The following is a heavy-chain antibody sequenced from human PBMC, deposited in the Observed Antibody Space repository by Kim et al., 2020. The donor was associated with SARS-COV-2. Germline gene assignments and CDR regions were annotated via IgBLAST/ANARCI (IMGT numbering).Heavy chain of an antibody. Sequence: GGSLRLSCAASGFTFSSYAMHWVRQAPGKGLEWVAVISYDGSNKYYADSVKGRFTISRDNSKNTLYLQMNSLRAEDTAVYYCARDLKGLGDSGYDYGRLADWGQGALVTLSS. V-gene: IGHV3-30-3*01. CDR1: GFTFSSYA. CDR3: ARDLKGLGDSGYDYGRLAD. D-gene: IGHD5-12*01. CDR2: ISYDGSNK. J-gene: IGHJ4*02.